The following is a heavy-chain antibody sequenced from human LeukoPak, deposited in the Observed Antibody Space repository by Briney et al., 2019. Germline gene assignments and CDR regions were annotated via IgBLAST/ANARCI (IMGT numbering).Heavy chain of an antibody. J-gene: IGHJ6*03. Sequence: ASVKVSGKASGYTFTGYYMHWVRQAPGQGLEWMGWINPNSGGTNYAQKFQGRVTMTRDTSISTAYMELSRLRSDDTAVYYCARAMGRYYYYMDVWGKGTTVTVSS. V-gene: IGHV1-2*02. CDR3: ARAMGRYYYYMDV. CDR2: INPNSGGT. D-gene: IGHD2-8*01. CDR1: GYTFTGYY.